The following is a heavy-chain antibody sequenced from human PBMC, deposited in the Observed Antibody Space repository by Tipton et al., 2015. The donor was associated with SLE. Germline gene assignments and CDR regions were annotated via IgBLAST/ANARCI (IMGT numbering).Heavy chain of an antibody. D-gene: IGHD2-2*03. CDR2: IYHSGST. J-gene: IGHJ6*03. CDR1: GYSISSGYY. V-gene: IGHV4-38-2*01. Sequence: TLSLTCAVSGYSISSGYYWGWIRQPPGKGLEWIGSIYHSGSTYYNPSLKSRVTISVDTSKNQFSLTLTSVTAADTGVYYCARGVAIYWITYYDYYMDVWGKGTTVTVSS. CDR3: ARGVAIYWITYYDYYMDV.